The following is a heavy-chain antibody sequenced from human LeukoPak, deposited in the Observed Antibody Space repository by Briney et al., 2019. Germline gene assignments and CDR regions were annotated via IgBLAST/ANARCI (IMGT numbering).Heavy chain of an antibody. J-gene: IGHJ4*02. V-gene: IGHV1-18*01. D-gene: IGHD5-18*01. CDR3: ARAAGVDTAMTPKDY. CDR1: GYNFTSYV. Sequence: GASAKASCKASGYNFTSYVIRRVRQAPGQGLEWMGWNSDYNGNTNYAQKLQGRVTMTTDTSTSTAYMELRSLRSDDTAVYYCARAAGVDTAMTPKDYWGQGTLGTVSS. CDR2: NSDYNGNT.